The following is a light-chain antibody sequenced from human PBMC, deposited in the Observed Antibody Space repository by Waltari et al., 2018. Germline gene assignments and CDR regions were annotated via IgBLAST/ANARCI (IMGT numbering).Light chain of an antibody. CDR2: GAS. CDR1: QSVSRP. J-gene: IGKJ1*01. CDR3: QHYVRLPAT. V-gene: IGKV3-20*01. Sequence: ELVLTQPPGTLSSSPGERDTLSCRTSQSVSRPLAWYQQKPGQAPQLLIYGASIRATGIPDRFTGSGSGTDFSLTISSLEPEDFAVYFCQHYVRLPATFGQGTKVEIK.